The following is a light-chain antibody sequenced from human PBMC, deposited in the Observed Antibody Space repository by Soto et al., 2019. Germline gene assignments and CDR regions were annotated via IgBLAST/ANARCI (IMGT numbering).Light chain of an antibody. J-gene: IGLJ3*02. CDR1: SGSIASYY. V-gene: IGLV6-57*03. Sequence: NFMLTQPHSVSEFPGKTVTISCTRSSGSIASYYVQWYRQRPGSAPTTVIYEHNQRPSGVPGRFSGFIDSSSNSASLTISGLKTEDEADYYCQSYDNTNQVFGGGTKVTVL. CDR3: QSYDNTNQV. CDR2: EHN.